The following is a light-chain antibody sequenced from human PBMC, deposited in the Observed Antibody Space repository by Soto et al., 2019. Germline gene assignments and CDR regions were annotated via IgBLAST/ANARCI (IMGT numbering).Light chain of an antibody. J-gene: IGLJ1*01. V-gene: IGLV2-8*01. CDR2: GVS. CDR1: GSDVGGYDY. Sequence: QSVLTQPPSASGSLGQSVTISCTGTGSDVGGYDYVSWYQQHPGKAPQLMIYGVSKRPSGVPDRFSGSKSGNTASLTVSGLQAEDEAAYYCCSFAGSNNFYVFGTGTKLTVL. CDR3: CSFAGSNNFYV.